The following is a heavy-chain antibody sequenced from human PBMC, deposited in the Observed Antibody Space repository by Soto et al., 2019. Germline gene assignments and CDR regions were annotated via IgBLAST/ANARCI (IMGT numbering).Heavy chain of an antibody. Sequence: QITLKESGPTLVKPTQTLTLTCTFSGFSLSTSGVGVGWIRQPPGTALEWLALIYWDDDKRYSPSLKSRLTITKDTTKNQVVLTKTNMDPVDTATYYCAHRLRVSCWLSAFDIWGQGTMVTVSS. CDR1: GFSLSTSGVG. CDR3: AHRLRVSCWLSAFDI. CDR2: IYWDDDK. D-gene: IGHD6-19*01. J-gene: IGHJ3*02. V-gene: IGHV2-5*02.